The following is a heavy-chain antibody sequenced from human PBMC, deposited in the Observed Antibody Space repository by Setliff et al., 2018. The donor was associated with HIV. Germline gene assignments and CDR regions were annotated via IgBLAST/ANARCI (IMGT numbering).Heavy chain of an antibody. J-gene: IGHJ6*02. Sequence: ASVKVSYKASGYTFSDYYLHWVRQAPGQRPEWMGWINLENFYTKYSQNFQGRVTITTETSATTAFMELRSLKADDTGIYYCSRSGVPPYYYYGMDVWGQGTTVTVSS. CDR2: INLENFYT. CDR1: GYTFSDYY. D-gene: IGHD3-10*01. V-gene: IGHV1-3*01. CDR3: SRSGVPPYYYYGMDV.